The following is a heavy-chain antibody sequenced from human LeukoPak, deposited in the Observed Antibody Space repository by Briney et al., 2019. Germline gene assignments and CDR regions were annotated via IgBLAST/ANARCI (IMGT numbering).Heavy chain of an antibody. J-gene: IGHJ4*02. D-gene: IGHD3-16*02. CDR2: INPNSGGT. CDR3: ARLWDYVWGSYRYRGPFDY. CDR1: GYTFTGYY. Sequence: GASVKVSCKASGYTFTGYYMHWVRQAPGQGLEWMGWINPNSGGTNYAQKFQGRVTMTTGTSTSTAYMELRSLRSDDTAVYYCARLWDYVWGSYRYRGPFDYWGQGTLVTVSS. V-gene: IGHV1-2*02.